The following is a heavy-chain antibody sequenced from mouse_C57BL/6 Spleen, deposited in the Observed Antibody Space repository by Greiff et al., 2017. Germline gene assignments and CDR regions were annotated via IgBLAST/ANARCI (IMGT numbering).Heavy chain of an antibody. J-gene: IGHJ1*03. CDR3: VRHYYYGSSYRYFDI. V-gene: IGHV10-1*01. D-gene: IGHD1-1*01. CDR1: GFSFNTYA. Sequence: EVHLVESGGGLVQPKGSLKLSCAASGFSFNTYAMNWVRQAPGKGLEWVARIRSKSNNYATYYADSVKDRFTISRDDSESMLYLQMNNLKTEDTAMYYCVRHYYYGSSYRYFDIWGTGTTVTVSS. CDR2: IRSKSNNYAT.